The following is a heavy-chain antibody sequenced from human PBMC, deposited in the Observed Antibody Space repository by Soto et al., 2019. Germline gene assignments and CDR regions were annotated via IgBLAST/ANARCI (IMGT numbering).Heavy chain of an antibody. Sequence: GGSLRLSCAASGFTFSSYGMHWVRQAPGKGLEWVAVISYDGSNKYYADSVKGRFTISRDNAKNSLYLQMNSLRAEDTAVYYCARDSITGTSNWFDPWGQGTLVTVSS. D-gene: IGHD1-7*01. CDR3: ARDSITGTSNWFDP. CDR2: ISYDGSNK. J-gene: IGHJ5*02. V-gene: IGHV3-30*03. CDR1: GFTFSSYG.